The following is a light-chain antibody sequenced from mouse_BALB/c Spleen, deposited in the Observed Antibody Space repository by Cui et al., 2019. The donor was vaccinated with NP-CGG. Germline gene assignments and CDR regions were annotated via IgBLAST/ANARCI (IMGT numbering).Light chain of an antibody. V-gene: IGLV1*01. CDR1: TGAVTTSNY. CDR2: GTN. J-gene: IGLJ1*01. Sequence: QPVVIRESALTTSPGETVTLTCRSSTGAVTTSNYANWVQEKPDHLFTGLIGGTNNRAPGVPARFSGSLIGDKAALTITGAQTEDEAIYFCALWYSNHWVFGGGTKLTVL. CDR3: ALWYSNHWV.